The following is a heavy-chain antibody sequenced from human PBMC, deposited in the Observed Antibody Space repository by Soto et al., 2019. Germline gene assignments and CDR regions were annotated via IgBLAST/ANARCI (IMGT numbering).Heavy chain of an antibody. J-gene: IGHJ4*02. V-gene: IGHV3-23*01. Sequence: GGSLRLSCVASGFTFRNFAMTWVRQAPGKGLELVSGISGSDGQTIYADSVKGRFIISRDNSKNTLYLQVDGLRDEDTAVYYCVKDYSGNSPGFWGQGTLVTVSS. CDR3: VKDYSGNSPGF. CDR2: ISGSDGQT. D-gene: IGHD4-4*01. CDR1: GFTFRNFA.